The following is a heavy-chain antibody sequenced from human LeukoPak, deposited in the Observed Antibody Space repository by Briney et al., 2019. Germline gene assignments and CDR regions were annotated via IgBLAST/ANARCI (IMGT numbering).Heavy chain of an antibody. CDR2: ISASGDST. J-gene: IGHJ3*02. Sequence: GGSLRLSCVVSGLTFSNYAMSWVRHDPGKGLGWVSGISASGDSTYYADSVKGRFTISRDNSKNTLYLQMNSLRAEDTAVYHCAKDGRDVLTGYYLSRRGAFDIWGQGTMVTVSS. CDR3: AKDGRDVLTGYYLSRRGAFDI. D-gene: IGHD3-9*01. CDR1: GLTFSNYA. V-gene: IGHV3-23*01.